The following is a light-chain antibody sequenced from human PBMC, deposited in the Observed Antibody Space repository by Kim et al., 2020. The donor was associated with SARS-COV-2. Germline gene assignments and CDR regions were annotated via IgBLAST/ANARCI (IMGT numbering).Light chain of an antibody. CDR1: QTVNSFY. CDR2: NSS. J-gene: IGKJ1*01. CDR3: QQYGTSPKT. V-gene: IGKV3-20*01. Sequence: EIVLTQSPGTLSLSPGESATLSCRASQTVNSFYLAWYQQKPGQAPRLLIYNSSKRATGILDRFSGSGSGTDFTLTISRLEPEDFAVYYCQQYGTSPKTFGPGTKVEI.